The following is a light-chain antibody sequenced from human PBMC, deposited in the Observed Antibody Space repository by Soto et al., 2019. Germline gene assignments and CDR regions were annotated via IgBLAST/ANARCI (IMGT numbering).Light chain of an antibody. V-gene: IGKV3-20*01. CDR1: QSVSSY. Sequence: EIVLTQFPATLSFSPLDGATLSFMSSQSVSSYLAWYQQKRGQAPRLLIYGASTRASGIPDRFSGSGSGTDFTLTISRLEPEDFAVYYCQQYGSSPPITFGQGTRLEIK. CDR3: QQYGSSPPIT. CDR2: GAS. J-gene: IGKJ5*01.